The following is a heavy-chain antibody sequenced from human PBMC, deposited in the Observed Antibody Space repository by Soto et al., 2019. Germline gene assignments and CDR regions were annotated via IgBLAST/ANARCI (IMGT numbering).Heavy chain of an antibody. CDR3: ARQGFGPRHGLVDV. J-gene: IGHJ6*02. Sequence: QVQLQESGPGLVKPSETLSLSCTVSGGSISSYYWSWFRQSPGKRMEWIGYVHHSWGSSYNPSLQSRVAISRDTSKSQFSLKLTSVTATDTAVYYCARQGFGPRHGLVDVWGQGTTVTVSS. CDR1: GGSISSYY. CDR2: VHHSWGS. V-gene: IGHV4-59*08. D-gene: IGHD3-10*01.